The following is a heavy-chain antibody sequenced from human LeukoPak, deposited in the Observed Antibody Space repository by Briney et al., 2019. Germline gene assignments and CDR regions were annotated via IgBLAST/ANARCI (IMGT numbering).Heavy chain of an antibody. J-gene: IGHJ4*02. Sequence: GGSLRLSCAASGFTFSSYSMNWVRQAPGKGLEWVSSISSSSSYIYYADSVKGRFTISRDNARNSLYLQMNSLRAEDTAVYYCATLLEWLPPDYWGQGTLVTVSS. CDR3: ATLLEWLPPDY. CDR2: ISSSSSYI. V-gene: IGHV3-21*01. CDR1: GFTFSSYS. D-gene: IGHD3-3*01.